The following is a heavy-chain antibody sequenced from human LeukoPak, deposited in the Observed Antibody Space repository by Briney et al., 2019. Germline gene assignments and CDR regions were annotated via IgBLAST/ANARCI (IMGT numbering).Heavy chain of an antibody. CDR2: INPSGGST. CDR3: ATHTIFGVVIADY. CDR1: GYTFTSYY. J-gene: IGHJ4*02. D-gene: IGHD3-3*01. V-gene: IGHV1-46*01. Sequence: ASVKVSCKAPGYTFTSYYMHWVRQAPGQGLEWMGIINPSGGSTSYARKFQGRVTMTRDTSTSTVYMELSSLRSEDTAVYYCATHTIFGVVIADYWGQGTLVTVSS.